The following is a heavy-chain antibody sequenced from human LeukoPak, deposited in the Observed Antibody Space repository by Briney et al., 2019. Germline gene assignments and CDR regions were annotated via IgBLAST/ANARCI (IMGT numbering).Heavy chain of an antibody. D-gene: IGHD2-2*01. Sequence: SETLSRTCVVSGYSISSDYFWGWIRQPPGKGLERIVTISHIGTTSYKPSLKTRITISQDTSKNQFSIKVNSVTAADTAVYYCVRDIGQLRSDYWGQGNLVTVSS. V-gene: IGHV4-38-2*02. CDR2: ISHIGTT. CDR1: GYSISSDYF. J-gene: IGHJ4*02. CDR3: VRDIGQLRSDY.